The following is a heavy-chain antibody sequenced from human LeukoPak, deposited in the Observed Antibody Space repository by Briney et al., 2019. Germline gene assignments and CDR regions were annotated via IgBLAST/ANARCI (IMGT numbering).Heavy chain of an antibody. J-gene: IGHJ5*02. CDR2: IDYDGTTT. CDR1: GFSLSTFW. CDR3: THLGWFDP. V-gene: IGHV3-74*01. Sequence: GGSLRLSCAASGFSLSTFWMHWVRQAPGKGLVWVSRIDYDGTTTTYADSVKGRFTISRDNAKNTLYLQMNSLRAEDTAVYYCTHLGWFDPWGQGTLVTVSS.